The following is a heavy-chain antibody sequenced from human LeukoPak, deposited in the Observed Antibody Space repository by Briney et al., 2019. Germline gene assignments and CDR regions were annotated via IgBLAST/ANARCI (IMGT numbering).Heavy chain of an antibody. CDR3: ATPGRTYYFDY. Sequence: GGSLRLSCAASGFTFSSYVMHWVRQAPGKGLEWVAVISYDGSNKYYADSVKGRFTISRDNSKNTLYLQMNSLRAEDTAVYYCATPGRTYYFDYWGQGTLVTVSS. V-gene: IGHV3-30-3*01. CDR2: ISYDGSNK. D-gene: IGHD2-2*01. J-gene: IGHJ4*02. CDR1: GFTFSSYV.